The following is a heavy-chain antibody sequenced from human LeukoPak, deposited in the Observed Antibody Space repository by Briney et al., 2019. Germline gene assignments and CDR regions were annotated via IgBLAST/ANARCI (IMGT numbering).Heavy chain of an antibody. J-gene: IGHJ3*02. CDR1: GFTFSSYA. CDR3: AREYCSGGYCYSDAFDI. CDR2: ISGSGGST. D-gene: IGHD2-15*01. V-gene: IGHV3-23*01. Sequence: PGGSLRLSCAASGFTFSSYAMSWVRQAPGKGLEWVSAISGSGGSTYYADSVKGRFTISRDNAKNSLYLQMNSLRAEDTALYYCAREYCSGGYCYSDAFDIWGQGTMVTVSS.